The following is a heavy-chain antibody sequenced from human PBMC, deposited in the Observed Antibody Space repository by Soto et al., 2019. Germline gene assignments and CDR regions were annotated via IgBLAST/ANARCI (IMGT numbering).Heavy chain of an antibody. V-gene: IGHV3-30*03. CDR2: ISYDGSNK. D-gene: IGHD4-17*01. CDR3: ASYYGGNY. Sequence: GGSLRLSCAASGFTFSSYGMHWVRQAPGKGLEWVAVISYDGSNKYYADSVKGRFTISRDNSKNTLYLQMNSLRAEDTAVYYCASYYGGNYGGQGTLVTVSS. CDR1: GFTFSSYG. J-gene: IGHJ4*02.